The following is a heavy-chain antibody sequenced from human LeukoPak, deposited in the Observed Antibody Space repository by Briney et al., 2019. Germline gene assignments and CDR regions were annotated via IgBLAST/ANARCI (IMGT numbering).Heavy chain of an antibody. CDR3: AREDIVVVPAAESINYYYGMDV. CDR1: GFTFSSYW. D-gene: IGHD2-2*01. CDR2: IKQDGSEK. V-gene: IGHV3-7*01. J-gene: IGHJ6*02. Sequence: GGSLRLSCAASGFTFSSYWMSWVRQAPGKGLEWVANIKQDGSEKYYVDSVKGRFTISRDNAKNSLYLQMNSLRAEDTAVYYCAREDIVVVPAAESINYYYGMDVWGQGTTVTVSS.